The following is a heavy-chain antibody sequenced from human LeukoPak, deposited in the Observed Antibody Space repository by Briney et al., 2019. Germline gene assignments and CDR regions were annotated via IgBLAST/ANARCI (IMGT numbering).Heavy chain of an antibody. D-gene: IGHD3-9*01. CDR3: ARDDDWGPDY. CDR1: GYTFTGHY. V-gene: IGHV1-2*02. Sequence: ASVKVSCKASGYTFTGHYMHWIRQARGQGLEWMGWIHPNSGATHYNQKLQGRVTMTSDTSIDTVYMELTSLIYDDTAVYYCARDDDWGPDYWGQETLVTVSS. CDR2: IHPNSGAT. J-gene: IGHJ4*02.